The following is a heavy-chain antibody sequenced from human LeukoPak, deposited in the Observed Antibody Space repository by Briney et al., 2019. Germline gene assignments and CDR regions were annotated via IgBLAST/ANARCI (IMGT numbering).Heavy chain of an antibody. D-gene: IGHD6-19*01. Sequence: GGSLRLSCAASRFTFSSYAMSWVRQAPGKGLEWVSAISGSGGSTYYADSVKGRFTISRDNSKNTLYLQIDFLTAEDTAVYYCARSPVAGPPNYFDYLGQGTLVTVSS. CDR3: ARSPVAGPPNYFDY. J-gene: IGHJ4*02. V-gene: IGHV3-23*01. CDR1: RFTFSSYA. CDR2: ISGSGGST.